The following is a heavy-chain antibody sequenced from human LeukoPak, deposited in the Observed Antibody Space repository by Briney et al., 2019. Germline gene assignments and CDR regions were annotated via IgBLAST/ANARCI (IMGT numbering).Heavy chain of an antibody. CDR1: RYTFTSYY. Sequence: ASVKVSCKASRYTFTSYYLHGLRQAPAQGLEWMGIINPSGGSTSYAQKFQGRVTMTRDMSTSTVYMELSSRRSEDTAVYYCARAGPYNSPWFDPWGQGTLVTVSS. J-gene: IGHJ5*02. D-gene: IGHD6-13*01. CDR2: INPSGGST. CDR3: ARAGPYNSPWFDP. V-gene: IGHV1-46*01.